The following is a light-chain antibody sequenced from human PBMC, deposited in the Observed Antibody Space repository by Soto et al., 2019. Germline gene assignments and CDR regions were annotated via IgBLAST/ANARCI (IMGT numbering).Light chain of an antibody. Sequence: QSVLTQPPSVSGAPGQRVTISCTGSSSNIGAGYNVHWYQQLPGTAPKLLIYGNSNRPSGVPDRFSGSKSGTSASLAITGLQAEDEADYYCQSYDSRLSGWVFGGGTKVTVL. V-gene: IGLV1-40*01. CDR3: QSYDSRLSGWV. CDR2: GNS. J-gene: IGLJ3*02. CDR1: SSNIGAGYN.